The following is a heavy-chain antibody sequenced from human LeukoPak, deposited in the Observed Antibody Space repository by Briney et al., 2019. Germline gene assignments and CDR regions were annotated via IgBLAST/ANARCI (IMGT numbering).Heavy chain of an antibody. D-gene: IGHD6-13*01. V-gene: IGHV1-69*13. CDR1: GGTFSSYA. Sequence: GASVKFSCKASGGTFSSYAISWVRQAPGQGLEWMGGIIPIFGTANYAQKFQGRVTITADESTSTAYMELSSLRSEDTAVYYCARAPGQQLVFQHWFDPWGQGTLVTVSS. J-gene: IGHJ5*02. CDR2: IIPIFGTA. CDR3: ARAPGQQLVFQHWFDP.